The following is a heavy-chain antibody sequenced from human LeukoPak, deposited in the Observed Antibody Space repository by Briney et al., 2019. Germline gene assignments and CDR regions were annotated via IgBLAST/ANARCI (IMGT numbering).Heavy chain of an antibody. Sequence: SETLSLTCAVYGGSFSGYYWSWIRQPPGKGLEWIGEINHSGSTNYNPSFKSRVTISVDTSKNQFSLKLSSVTAADTAVYYCATGGWGITGNPFDYWGQGTLVTVPS. J-gene: IGHJ4*02. CDR1: GGSFSGYY. D-gene: IGHD1-20*01. V-gene: IGHV4-34*01. CDR2: INHSGST. CDR3: ATGGWGITGNPFDY.